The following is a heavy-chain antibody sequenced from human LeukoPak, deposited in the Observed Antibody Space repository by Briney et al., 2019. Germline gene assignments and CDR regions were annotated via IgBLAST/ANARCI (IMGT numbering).Heavy chain of an antibody. V-gene: IGHV4-4*09. Sequence: SETLSLTCTVSGGSISRYYWIWIRQPPGKGLEWIGYIYSSGSTNYNPSLKSRVTISVDTSKNQFSLRLGSVTAVDTAVYYCARKSGGYCITSSCYYGAFDIWGQGTMVTVSS. D-gene: IGHD2-2*03. CDR3: ARKSGGYCITSSCYYGAFDI. CDR1: GGSISRYY. CDR2: IYSSGST. J-gene: IGHJ3*02.